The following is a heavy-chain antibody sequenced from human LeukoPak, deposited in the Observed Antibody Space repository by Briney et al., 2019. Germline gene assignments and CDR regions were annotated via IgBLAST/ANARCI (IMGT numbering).Heavy chain of an antibody. D-gene: IGHD3-22*01. J-gene: IGHJ4*02. V-gene: IGHV3-23*01. CDR2: ISGSGGST. CDR1: GFTFSSYS. Sequence: GGSLRLSCAASGFTFSSYSMSWVRQAPGKGLEWVSAISGSGGSTYYAYSVKGRFTISRDNSKNTLYLHMNRLRAEDTAVYYCAKDQFTMIVVVPSYYFDYWGQGTLVTVSS. CDR3: AKDQFTMIVVVPSYYFDY.